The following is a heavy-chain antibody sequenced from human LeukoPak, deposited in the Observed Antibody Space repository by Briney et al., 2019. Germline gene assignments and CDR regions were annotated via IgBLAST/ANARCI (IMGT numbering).Heavy chain of an antibody. CDR3: ARGGAGGRAFDI. Sequence: SQTLSLTFAISGDSGSSNSAAWNWIRQSPSKGLEWLGRTYYRSKWYNDYEVSVKSRLTINPETSKNQFSLQLNSVTPEDTAVYYCARGGAGGRAFDIWGQGTMVSVSS. J-gene: IGHJ3*02. CDR1: GDSGSSNSAA. D-gene: IGHD2-15*01. CDR2: TYYRSKWYN. V-gene: IGHV6-1*01.